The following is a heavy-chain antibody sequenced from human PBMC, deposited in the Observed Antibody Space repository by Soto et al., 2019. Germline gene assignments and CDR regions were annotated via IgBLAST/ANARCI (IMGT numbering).Heavy chain of an antibody. Sequence: GGSVSLSCAASGFTFNIYGMHWVRPAPDKGLEWVALISYDGSNQYYADSVKGRFTISRDNSKNTLFLQMNSLRADDTAVYYCAKDQASGQGSFDSWGQGTLVTVSS. V-gene: IGHV3-30*18. CDR3: AKDQASGQGSFDS. CDR1: GFTFNIYG. J-gene: IGHJ4*02. CDR2: ISYDGSNQ.